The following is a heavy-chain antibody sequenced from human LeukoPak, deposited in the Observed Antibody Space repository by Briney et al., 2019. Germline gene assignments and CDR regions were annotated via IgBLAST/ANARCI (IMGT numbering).Heavy chain of an antibody. D-gene: IGHD5-18*01. CDR1: GDSVFSNSS. CDR3: VRGGQGDGHSADEGFDI. J-gene: IGHJ3*02. Sequence: QTLSLTCAISGDSVFSNSSWNWIRQSPSRGLEWLGRTYYRSKWYNDYGVSVKSRININPDTSKNHFSLQLSSVTPEDTAVYYCVRGGQGDGHSADEGFDIWGQGTMVTVS. V-gene: IGHV6-1*01. CDR2: TYYRSKWYN.